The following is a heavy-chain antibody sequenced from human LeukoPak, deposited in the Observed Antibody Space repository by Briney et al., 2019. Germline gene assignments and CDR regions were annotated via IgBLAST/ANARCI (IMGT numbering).Heavy chain of an antibody. CDR3: ARDSREHYYDSSGRFNWFDP. CDR1: GYTFTGYY. CDR2: INPNSGGT. D-gene: IGHD3-22*01. V-gene: IGHV1-2*02. J-gene: IGHJ5*02. Sequence: GASVKVSCKASGYTFTGYYMHWVRQAPGQGLEWMGWINPNSGGTNYAQKLQGRVTMTTDTSTSTAYMELRSLRSDDTAVYYCARDSREHYYDSSGRFNWFDPWGQGTLVTVSS.